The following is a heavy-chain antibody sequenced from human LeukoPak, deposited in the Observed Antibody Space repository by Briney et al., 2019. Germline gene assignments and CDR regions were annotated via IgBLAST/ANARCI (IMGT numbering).Heavy chain of an antibody. CDR3: ARDRYNWNDDRGAFDI. CDR1: GFTFSSYA. CDR2: ISGSGGST. D-gene: IGHD1-1*01. J-gene: IGHJ3*02. Sequence: GGSLRLSCAASGFTFSSYAMSWVRQARGKGLEWVSAISGSGGSTYYADSVKGRFTISRDNSKNTLYLQMNSLRAEDTAVYYCARDRYNWNDDRGAFDIWGQGTMVTVSS. V-gene: IGHV3-23*01.